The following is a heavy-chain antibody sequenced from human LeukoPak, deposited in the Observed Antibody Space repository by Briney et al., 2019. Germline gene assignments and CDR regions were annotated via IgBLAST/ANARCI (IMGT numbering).Heavy chain of an antibody. CDR1: GGSISRYY. J-gene: IGHJ4*02. D-gene: IGHD6-13*01. Sequence: PSETLSLTCIVSGGSISRYYWSWIRQPPGKGREWVGYTYYSGSTNYKPCLKSRVTISVDTSKNQFSLKLRSVTAADTAVYYCARGRGYRSSWYQYYFDYWGQGTLVTVSS. CDR3: ARGRGYRSSWYQYYFDY. CDR2: TYYSGST. V-gene: IGHV4-59*01.